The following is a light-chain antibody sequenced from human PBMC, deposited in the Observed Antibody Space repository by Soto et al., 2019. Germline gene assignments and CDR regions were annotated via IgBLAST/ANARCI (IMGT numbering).Light chain of an antibody. CDR3: QQYGSSSSFT. Sequence: EIVLTQSPGTLSLSPGERATLSCRASQSVSSSYLAWYQQKAGQAPRHLIYGTSSRATGIPDRFSGSGSGTDFTLTISRLEPEDFAVYYCQQYGSSSSFTFGPGTKVDIK. CDR2: GTS. J-gene: IGKJ3*01. V-gene: IGKV3-20*01. CDR1: QSVSSSY.